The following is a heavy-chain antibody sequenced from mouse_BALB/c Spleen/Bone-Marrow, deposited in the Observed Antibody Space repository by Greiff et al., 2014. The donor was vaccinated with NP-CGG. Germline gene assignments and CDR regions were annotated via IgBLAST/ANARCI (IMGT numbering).Heavy chain of an antibody. CDR1: GYTFTSYY. J-gene: IGHJ4*01. Sequence: LVESGASVRISCKASGYTFTSYYIHWVKQRPGQGLEWIGWIYPGNVNTKYNEKFKGKATLTADKSSSTAYMQLSSLTSEDSAVYFCARDTMDYWGQGTSVTVSS. CDR3: ARDTMDY. V-gene: IGHV1S56*01. CDR2: IYPGNVNT.